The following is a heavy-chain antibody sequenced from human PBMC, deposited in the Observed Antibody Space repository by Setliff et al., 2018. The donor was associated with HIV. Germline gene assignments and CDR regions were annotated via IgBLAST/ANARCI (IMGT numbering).Heavy chain of an antibody. CDR3: AKDGPTVIEGSYMDV. V-gene: IGHV1-69*13. J-gene: IGHJ6*03. Sequence: SVKVSCKASGGSFSSYAISWVRQAPGQGLEWMGGIIPLFGSANYAQKFQGRVTITADESTSTVYMEVSGLRFEDTAVYFCAKDGPTVIEGSYMDVWGKGTTVTVSS. D-gene: IGHD4-4*01. CDR2: IIPLFGSA. CDR1: GGSFSSYA.